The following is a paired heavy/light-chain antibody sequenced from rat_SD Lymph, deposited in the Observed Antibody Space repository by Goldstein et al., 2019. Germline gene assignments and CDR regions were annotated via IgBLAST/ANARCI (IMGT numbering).Light chain of an antibody. CDR3: YQYNNGLT. CDR1: QNINNY. Sequence: IQLTQSPSLLSASVGDRVTLSCKGSQNINNYLAWYQQKLGEAPKLLIYNTNSLQTGIPSRFSGSGSGTDYTLTISSLQPEDVATYFCYQYNNGLTFGSGTKLEIK. J-gene: IGKJ5*01. V-gene: IGKV15S2*01. CDR2: NTN.
Heavy chain of an antibody. CDR2: ISSGSSYI. D-gene: IGHD1-6*01. J-gene: IGHJ2*01. V-gene: IGHV5-34*01. CDR1: GFTFSNYG. CDR3: ARAYTPDY. Sequence: EVQLVESGGGLVQPGRSLKLSCVASGFTFSNYGMNWIRQAPGKGLEWVAYISSGSSYIYYAETVKGRFTISRDNAKNTLYLQMTSLRSEDTALYYCARAYTPDYWGQGVMVTVSS.